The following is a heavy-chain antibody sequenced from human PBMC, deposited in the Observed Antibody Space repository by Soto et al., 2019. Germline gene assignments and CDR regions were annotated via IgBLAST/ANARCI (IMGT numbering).Heavy chain of an antibody. CDR3: ARGYSSGWYDWNHEPLDY. J-gene: IGHJ4*02. Sequence: QVQLVESGGGVVQPGRSLRLSCAASGFTFSSYGMHWVRQAPGKGLEWVAVIWYDGSNKYYADSVKGRFTISRDNSKNTLYLQMNSRRAEDTAVYYCARGYSSGWYDWNHEPLDYWGQGTLVTVSS. D-gene: IGHD6-19*01. CDR2: IWYDGSNK. CDR1: GFTFSSYG. V-gene: IGHV3-33*01.